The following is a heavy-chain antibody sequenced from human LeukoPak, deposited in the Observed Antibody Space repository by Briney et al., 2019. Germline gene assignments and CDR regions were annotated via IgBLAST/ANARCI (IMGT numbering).Heavy chain of an antibody. J-gene: IGHJ4*02. Sequence: GGSLRLSCAASGFTFSGYAISWARHAPRKGLDWVSAISASGGRTYYADSVTGRFTISRDNSKNTLYRQMNSLRAEDTAVYYCAKAYCSSTNCYSDYWGQGTLVTVSS. D-gene: IGHD2-2*01. CDR3: AKAYCSSTNCYSDY. CDR1: GFTFSGYA. CDR2: ISASGGRT. V-gene: IGHV3-23*01.